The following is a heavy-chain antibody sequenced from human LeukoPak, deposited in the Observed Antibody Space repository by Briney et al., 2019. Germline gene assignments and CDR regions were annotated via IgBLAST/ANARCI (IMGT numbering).Heavy chain of an antibody. Sequence: PSETLSLTCTVSGGSISSYYWGWIRQPPGKGLEWIGSIYYSGSTYYNPSLKSRVTISVDTSKNQFSLKLSSVTAADTAVYYCASLTIFGVVGGFDYWGQGTLVTVSS. CDR3: ASLTIFGVVGGFDY. J-gene: IGHJ4*02. CDR1: GGSISSYY. D-gene: IGHD3-3*01. V-gene: IGHV4-39*07. CDR2: IYYSGST.